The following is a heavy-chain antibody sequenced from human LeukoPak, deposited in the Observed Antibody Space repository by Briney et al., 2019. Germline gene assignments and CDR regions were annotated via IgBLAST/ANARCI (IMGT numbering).Heavy chain of an antibody. CDR1: GDSISSSNW. Sequence: PSETLSLTCTVSGDSISSSNWWNWVRLPPGKGLDWIGEISHTGSTKYSPSLKDRVTISKDNSKNQFSLKLNSVTAAHTATYYCTRSSGWWSLDYWGQGALVTVSS. CDR2: ISHTGST. J-gene: IGHJ4*02. V-gene: IGHV4-4*02. D-gene: IGHD6-19*01. CDR3: TRSSGWWSLDY.